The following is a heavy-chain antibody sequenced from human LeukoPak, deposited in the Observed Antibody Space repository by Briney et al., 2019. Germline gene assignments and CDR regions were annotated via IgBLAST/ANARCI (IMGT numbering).Heavy chain of an antibody. Sequence: GGSLRLSCAASGFTFSTSWMHWVRQAPGKGLVWVSHINRDGSRTTYADSVKGRFTISRDNAKNSLFLQMDSLRAEDTAVYYCAKDSNWNDGKFDPWGQGTLVTVSS. CDR2: INRDGSRT. V-gene: IGHV3-74*01. CDR1: GFTFSTSW. J-gene: IGHJ5*02. D-gene: IGHD1-20*01. CDR3: AKDSNWNDGKFDP.